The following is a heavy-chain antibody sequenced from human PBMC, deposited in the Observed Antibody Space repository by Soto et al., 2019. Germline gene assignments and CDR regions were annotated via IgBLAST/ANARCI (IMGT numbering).Heavy chain of an antibody. CDR2: ISYDGSNK. CDR3: AKDPGGQAVALDY. CDR1: GFTFSSYG. Sequence: QVQLVESGGGVVQPGRSLRLSCAASGFTFSSYGMHWVRQAPGKELEWVAVISYDGSNKYYADSVKGRFTISRDNSKNTLYLQMNSLRAEDTAVYYCAKDPGGQAVALDYWGQGTLVTVSS. J-gene: IGHJ4*02. D-gene: IGHD6-19*01. V-gene: IGHV3-30*18.